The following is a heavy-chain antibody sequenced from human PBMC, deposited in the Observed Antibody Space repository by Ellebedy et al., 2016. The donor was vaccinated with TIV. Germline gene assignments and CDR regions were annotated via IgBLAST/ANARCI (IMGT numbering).Heavy chain of an antibody. V-gene: IGHV1-46*01. CDR1: GYTFTNSY. J-gene: IGHJ6*02. D-gene: IGHD3-22*01. Sequence: AASVKVSCKASGYTFTNSYMHWVRQAPGQGLEWMGLITPSGGSTTYAQKFRGRVTMTWDTSTSTVYMEVSSLRSDDTAVYYCARVGMDSGYSMDVWGQGTTVTVPS. CDR3: ARVGMDSGYSMDV. CDR2: ITPSGGST.